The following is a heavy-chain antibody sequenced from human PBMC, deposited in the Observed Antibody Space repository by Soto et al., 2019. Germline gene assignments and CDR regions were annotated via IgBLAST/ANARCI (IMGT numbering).Heavy chain of an antibody. CDR1: GGTFSSYT. Sequence: SVKVSCKASGGTFSSYTISWVRQAPGQGLERMGRIIPILGIANYAQKFQGRVTITADKSTSTAYMELSSLRSEDTAVYYCARDGATVNYNWFDPWGQGTLVTVSS. J-gene: IGHJ5*02. CDR2: IIPILGIA. D-gene: IGHD4-17*01. V-gene: IGHV1-69*04. CDR3: ARDGATVNYNWFDP.